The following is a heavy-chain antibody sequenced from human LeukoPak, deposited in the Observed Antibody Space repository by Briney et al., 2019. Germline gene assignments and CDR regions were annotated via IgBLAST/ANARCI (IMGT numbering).Heavy chain of an antibody. CDR3: ARSGYSYGEGFDY. V-gene: IGHV4-61*02. J-gene: IGHJ4*02. CDR1: GGSISSGSYY. Sequence: SETLSLTCTVSGGSISSGSYYWSWIRQPAGKGLEWIGRIYTSGSTNYNPSPKSRVTISVDTSKNQFSLKLSSVTAADTAVYYCARSGYSYGEGFDYWGQGTLVTVSS. CDR2: IYTSGST. D-gene: IGHD5-18*01.